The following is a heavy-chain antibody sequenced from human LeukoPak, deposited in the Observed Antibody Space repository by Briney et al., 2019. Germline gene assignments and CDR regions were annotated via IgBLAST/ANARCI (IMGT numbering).Heavy chain of an antibody. V-gene: IGHV4-59*08. CDR2: VYYTGTA. D-gene: IGHD6-13*01. J-gene: IGHJ4*02. CDR1: GGSLTSYY. CDR3: ARHETSSSWASSFDY. Sequence: SETLSLTCTVSGGSLTSYYWSWIRQPPGKGLEWIGYVYYTGTARYNPSLKSRVTVSIDTSKNQFSLRLTSVTAADTAVYYCARHETSSSWASSFDYWGQGTLVTVSS.